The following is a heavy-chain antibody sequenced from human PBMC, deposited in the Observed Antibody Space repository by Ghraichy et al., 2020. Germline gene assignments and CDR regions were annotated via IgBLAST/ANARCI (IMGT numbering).Heavy chain of an antibody. CDR3: AREKPPTVTTWYFDL. CDR2: IYTGGST. J-gene: IGHJ2*01. Sequence: GGSLRLSCEASGFSVSDKYMSWVRQAPGKGLEWVAVIYTGGSTFYPESVKGRFTISRDSSQNTLYLQMNSLRPEDTAVYFCAREKPPTVTTWYFDLLGRGAQVTVSS. V-gene: IGHV3-53*01. D-gene: IGHD4-17*01. CDR1: GFSVSDKY.